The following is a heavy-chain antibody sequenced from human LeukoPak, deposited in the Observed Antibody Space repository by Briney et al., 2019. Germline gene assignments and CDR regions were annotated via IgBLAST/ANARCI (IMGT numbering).Heavy chain of an antibody. Sequence: GGSLRLSCAASGVIFSNYWMHWVRQAPGKGLVWVSRINRDGSSTSYADSVKGRFTISRDNAKNSLYLQMNSLRAEDTAVYYCARASPTLDYWGQGTLVTVSS. CDR1: GVIFSNYW. CDR3: ARASPTLDY. J-gene: IGHJ4*02. V-gene: IGHV3-74*01. CDR2: INRDGSST.